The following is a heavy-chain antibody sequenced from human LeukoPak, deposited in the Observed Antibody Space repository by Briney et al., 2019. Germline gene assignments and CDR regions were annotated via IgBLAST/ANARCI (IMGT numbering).Heavy chain of an antibody. D-gene: IGHD1-26*01. CDR3: ARATYSGSYYLPDY. Sequence: SVKVSCKASGGTFSSYAISWVRQAPGQGLEWMGRIIPIFGIANYAQKFQGRVTITADKSTSTAYMELSSLRSEDTAAYYCARATYSGSYYLPDYWGQGTLVTVSS. CDR1: GGTFSSYA. J-gene: IGHJ4*02. CDR2: IIPIFGIA. V-gene: IGHV1-69*04.